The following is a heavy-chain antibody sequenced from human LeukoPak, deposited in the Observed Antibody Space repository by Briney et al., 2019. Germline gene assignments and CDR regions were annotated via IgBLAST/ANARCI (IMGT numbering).Heavy chain of an antibody. D-gene: IGHD4-23*01. V-gene: IGHV3-23*01. CDR3: SKASGFDYRGHFDY. CDR1: GFTFSSYA. CDR2: ISGSGGST. Sequence: GGSLRLSCAASGFTFSSYAMTWVRQAPGKGLEWVSGISGSGGSTYYADSVKGRFTISRDNSKNTLYLQMNSLRAEDTAVYYCSKASGFDYRGHFDYWGQGTLVTVSS. J-gene: IGHJ4*02.